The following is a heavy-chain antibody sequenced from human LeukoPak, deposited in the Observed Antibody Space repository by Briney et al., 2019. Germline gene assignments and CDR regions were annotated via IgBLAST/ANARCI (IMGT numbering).Heavy chain of an antibody. V-gene: IGHV4-39*01. Sequence: SETLSLTCTVSGGSISSSSYYWGWIRQPPGKGLEWIGSIYYSGSTYYNPSLKSRVTISVDTSKNQFSLKLSSVTAADTAVYYCARSATLRYFDWLLLNWFDPWGQGTLVTVSS. CDR3: ARSATLRYFDWLLLNWFDP. D-gene: IGHD3-9*01. CDR1: GGSISSSSYY. CDR2: IYYSGST. J-gene: IGHJ5*02.